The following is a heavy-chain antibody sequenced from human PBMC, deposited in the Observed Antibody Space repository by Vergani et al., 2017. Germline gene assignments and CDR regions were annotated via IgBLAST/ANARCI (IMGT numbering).Heavy chain of an antibody. Sequence: QVQLQQWGAGLLKPSETLSLTCAVYGGSFSGYYWSWIRQPPGKGLEWIGEINQSGSTNYTPSLQSRGSISVAKSKNQFSLKLSSVTAADTAVYYCAGRRIAAGAYDIWRRGTMVTVSS. CDR3: AGRRIAAGAYDI. D-gene: IGHD6-6*01. J-gene: IGHJ3*02. CDR1: GGSFSGYY. V-gene: IGHV4-34*01. CDR2: INQSGST.